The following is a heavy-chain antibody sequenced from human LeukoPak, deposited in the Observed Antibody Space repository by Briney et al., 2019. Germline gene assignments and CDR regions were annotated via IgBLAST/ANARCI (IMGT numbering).Heavy chain of an antibody. D-gene: IGHD4-17*01. J-gene: IGHJ6*02. Sequence: SVKVSCKASGGTFSNYAISWVRQAPGQGLEWMGGIIPIFGTANYAQKFQGRVTITADESTSTAYMELSSLRSEDTAVYYCARAPNDYGDYYYYDMDVWGQGTTVTVSS. CDR1: GGTFSNYA. CDR3: ARAPNDYGDYYYYDMDV. V-gene: IGHV1-69*13. CDR2: IIPIFGTA.